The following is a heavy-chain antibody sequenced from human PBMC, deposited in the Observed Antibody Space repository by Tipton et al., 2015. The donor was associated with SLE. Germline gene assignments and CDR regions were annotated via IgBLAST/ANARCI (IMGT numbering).Heavy chain of an antibody. CDR2: IYISGST. CDR3: ARGVIFKGFDS. V-gene: IGHV4-4*07. CDR1: GGSISSYY. D-gene: IGHD2/OR15-2a*01. Sequence: TLSLTCTVSGGSISSYYWSWIRQPAGKGLEWIGRIYISGSTSYNPSLRSRLTMSVDTSKNRFSLKMNSVTAADTAVYYCARGVIFKGFDSWGQGTLVTVSS. J-gene: IGHJ5*01.